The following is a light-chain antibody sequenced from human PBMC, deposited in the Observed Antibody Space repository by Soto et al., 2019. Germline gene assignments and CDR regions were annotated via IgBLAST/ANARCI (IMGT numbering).Light chain of an antibody. CDR1: SSDVSSYNY. Sequence: QSALTQPASVSGSPGQSITISCTGTSSDVSSYNYVSWYQQHPGKAPKLIIFDVSDRPSGVSNRFSGSKSGNTASPTISGLQAEDEADYYCSSFTTSSTYVFGTGTKLTVL. CDR2: DVS. CDR3: SSFTTSSTYV. J-gene: IGLJ1*01. V-gene: IGLV2-14*03.